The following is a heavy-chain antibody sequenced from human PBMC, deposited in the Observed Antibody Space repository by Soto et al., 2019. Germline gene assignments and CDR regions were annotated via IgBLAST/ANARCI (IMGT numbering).Heavy chain of an antibody. CDR3: AGDPAAI. CDR2: ISSSSSYI. Sequence: PGLSMRLSFAASGFTFSIYSMNWFRQAPGKGLEWVSSISSSSSYIYYADSVKGRFTISRDNAKNSLYLQMNSLRAEDTAVYYCAGDPAAIWGQGILVTVSS. V-gene: IGHV3-21*01. J-gene: IGHJ4*02. CDR1: GFTFSIYS. D-gene: IGHD5-12*01.